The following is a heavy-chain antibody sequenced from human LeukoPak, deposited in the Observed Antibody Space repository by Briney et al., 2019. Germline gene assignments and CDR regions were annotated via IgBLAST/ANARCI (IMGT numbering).Heavy chain of an antibody. CDR2: IKSDGST. J-gene: IGHJ1*01. CDR1: GFTFSSYW. CDR3: ARAPSEIGGYYPEYFRH. Sequence: GGSLRLSCAAAGFTFSSYWMHWVRQAPGKGLVCVSRIKSDGSTNYADSVKGRFTISRDNAKNTVSLQMNSLRAEDTGVYYCARAPSEIGGYYPEYFRHWGQGTLVTVSS. D-gene: IGHD3-22*01. V-gene: IGHV3-74*01.